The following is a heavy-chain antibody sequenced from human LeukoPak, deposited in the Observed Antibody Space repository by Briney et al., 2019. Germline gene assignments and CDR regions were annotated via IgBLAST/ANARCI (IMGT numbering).Heavy chain of an antibody. CDR2: ISGSGGST. V-gene: IGHV3-23*01. J-gene: IGHJ4*02. CDR3: AKDQGSGSY. D-gene: IGHD1-26*01. CDR1: GFTFSSYG. Sequence: AGGSLRLSCAASGFTFSSYGMSWVRQAPGKGLEWVSAISGSGGSTYYADSVKGRFTIPRDNSKNTLYLQMNSLRAEDTAVYYCAKDQGSGSYWGQGTLVTVSS.